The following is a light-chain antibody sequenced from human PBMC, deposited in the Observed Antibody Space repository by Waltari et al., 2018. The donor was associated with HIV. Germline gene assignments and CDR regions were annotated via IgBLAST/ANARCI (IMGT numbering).Light chain of an antibody. CDR3: AAWDDSLSAWV. J-gene: IGLJ3*02. CDR2: SKE. Sequence: QSVLTQPPSASGTPGQRVSISCSGSSSNIGSNYVYWYLQLPGTAPKLLMYSKEECPSGVPDRFPGSKSGTSASLAISGLRSEDEADYYCAAWDDSLSAWVFGGGTKLTVL. V-gene: IGLV1-47*02. CDR1: SSNIGSNY.